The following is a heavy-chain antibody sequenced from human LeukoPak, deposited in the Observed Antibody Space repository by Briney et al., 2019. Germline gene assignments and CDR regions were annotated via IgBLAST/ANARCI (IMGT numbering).Heavy chain of an antibody. V-gene: IGHV3-21*03. D-gene: IGHD1-26*01. Sequence: GGSLRLSCAASGFDFSGYSMTSGRQGPGKGLEWVSSITSASTSMYYADSVRGRFIISRDNPQNSLYMQMNSPRAEDTGVYYCAPAGGISTWYLDYWGQGTLVAVSS. CDR1: GFDFSGYS. CDR3: APAGGISTWYLDY. CDR2: ITSASTSM. J-gene: IGHJ4*02.